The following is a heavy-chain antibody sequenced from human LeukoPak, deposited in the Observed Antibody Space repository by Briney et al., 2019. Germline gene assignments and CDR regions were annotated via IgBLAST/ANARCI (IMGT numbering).Heavy chain of an antibody. CDR1: GGSISNYY. J-gene: IGHJ4*02. CDR2: IYYSGST. CDR3: ARHYYYDSSGLFAY. Sequence: PSETLSLTCTVSGGSISNYYWSWIRQPPGKGLEWIGYIYYSGSTNYNPSLKSRVTISVDTSKNQFSLRLSSVTAADTAVYYCARHYYYDSSGLFAYWGQGTLVTVSS. D-gene: IGHD3-22*01. V-gene: IGHV4-59*08.